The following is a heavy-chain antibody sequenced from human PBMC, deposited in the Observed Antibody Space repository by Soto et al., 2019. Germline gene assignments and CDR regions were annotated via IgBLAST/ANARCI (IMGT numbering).Heavy chain of an antibody. CDR1: GFSLSTSGVG. CDR2: IYWDDDK. Sequence: SGPTLVNPTQTLTLTCTFSGFSLSTSGVGVGWIRQPPGKALEWLALIYWDDDKRYSPSLKSRLTITKDTSKNQVVLTRTNMDPVDTATYYCAHRPASGITIFGVSPTTWFDPWGQGTLVTVSS. D-gene: IGHD3-3*01. CDR3: AHRPASGITIFGVSPTTWFDP. V-gene: IGHV2-5*02. J-gene: IGHJ5*02.